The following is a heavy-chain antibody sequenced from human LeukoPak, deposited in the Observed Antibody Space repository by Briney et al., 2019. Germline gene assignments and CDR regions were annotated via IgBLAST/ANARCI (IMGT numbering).Heavy chain of an antibody. CDR1: GASISTYH. D-gene: IGHD3-22*01. CDR2: VYPSGST. CDR3: ARGPHCYASSSVWFDP. J-gene: IGHJ5*02. V-gene: IGHV4-4*07. Sequence: SETLSLTCNVSGASISTYHWSWIRQSVGKGLEWIGRVYPSGSTKYNPSLKSRVTMSVDTNQFSLKLNSVTAADTAVYFCARGPHCYASSSVWFDPWGQGTLVTVSS.